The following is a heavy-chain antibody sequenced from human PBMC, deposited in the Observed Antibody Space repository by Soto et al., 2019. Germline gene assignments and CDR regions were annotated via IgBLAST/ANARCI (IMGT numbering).Heavy chain of an antibody. D-gene: IGHD2-2*01. V-gene: IGHV3-30*18. J-gene: IGHJ6*02. CDR1: GFTFSTYG. CDR2: ISYDGSNK. CDR3: AKGQHCSSTSCYFYYYGVDV. Sequence: QVQLVESGGGVVQPGRSLRLSCAASGFTFSTYGMHWVRQAPGKGLEWVAVISYDGSNKFYADSVKGRLTISRDNSKNTLYLQMNSLRAEDKAVYYCAKGQHCSSTSCYFYYYGVDVWGQGTTVAVSS.